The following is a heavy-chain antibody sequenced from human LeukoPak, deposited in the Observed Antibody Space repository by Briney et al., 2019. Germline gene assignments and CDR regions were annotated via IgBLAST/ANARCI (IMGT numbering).Heavy chain of an antibody. V-gene: IGHV4-30-2*05. J-gene: IGHJ4*02. CDR2: IYHSGST. Sequence: SQTLSLTCAVSGGSISSGGYSWSWIRQPPGKGLEWIGYIYHSGSTYYNPSLKSRVTISVDTSKNQFSLKLSSVTAADTAVYYCASRAPTSPKENDYWGQGTLVTVSS. CDR3: ASRAPTSPKENDY. CDR1: GGSISSGGYS.